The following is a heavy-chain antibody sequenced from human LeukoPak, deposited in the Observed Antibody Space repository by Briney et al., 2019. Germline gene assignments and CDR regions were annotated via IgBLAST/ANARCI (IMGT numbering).Heavy chain of an antibody. Sequence: GSLRLSCAASEFTFGSYAMQWVRQAPGKGLEWVSGISTSGGSTWYSDSVKGRFTISRDNSKNTLYLQMNSLRDEDTAVYYCAKYVSAKGPPYALDVWGQGTTVTVSS. V-gene: IGHV3-23*01. CDR1: EFTFGSYA. CDR2: ISTSGGST. J-gene: IGHJ6*02. CDR3: AKYVSAKGPPYALDV. D-gene: IGHD2/OR15-2a*01.